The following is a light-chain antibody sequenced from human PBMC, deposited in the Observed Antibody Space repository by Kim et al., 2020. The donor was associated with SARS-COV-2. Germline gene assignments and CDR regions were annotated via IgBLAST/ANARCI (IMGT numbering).Light chain of an antibody. Sequence: SYELTQPPSVSVAPGKTARITCGGNNIGSKSVHWYQQKPGQAPVLVIYYDSDRPSGIPERFSGSNSGNTATLTISRVEAGDEADYYCQVWDSSSDHVVFGGGTQLTLL. CDR2: YDS. J-gene: IGLJ2*01. CDR1: NIGSKS. V-gene: IGLV3-21*04. CDR3: QVWDSSSDHVV.